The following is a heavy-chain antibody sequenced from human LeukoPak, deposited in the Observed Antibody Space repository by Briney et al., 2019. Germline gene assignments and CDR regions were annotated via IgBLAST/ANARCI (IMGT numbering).Heavy chain of an antibody. CDR2: IYSGGST. CDR3: ARDQRRYYYDSSGYYLDY. Sequence: PSETLSLTCTVSGYSISSGYYWGWIRQPPGKGLEWVSVIYSGGSTYYADSVKGRFTISRDNSKNTLYLQMNSLRAEDTAVYYCARDQRRYYYDSSGYYLDYWGQGTLVTVSS. D-gene: IGHD3-22*01. CDR1: GYSISSGYY. J-gene: IGHJ4*02. V-gene: IGHV3-66*01.